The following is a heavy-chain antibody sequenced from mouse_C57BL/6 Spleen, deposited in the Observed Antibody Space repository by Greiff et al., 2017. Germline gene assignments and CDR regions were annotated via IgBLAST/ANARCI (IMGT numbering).Heavy chain of an antibody. J-gene: IGHJ3*01. Sequence: QVQLQQPGAELVKPGASVKMSCKASGYTFTSYWITWVKQRPGQGLEWIGDIYPGSGSTNYNEKFKSKATLTVDTSSSTAYMQRSSLTSEDSAVYYCARRGIYYDYDGFAYWGQGTLVTVSA. V-gene: IGHV1-55*01. CDR2: IYPGSGST. CDR3: ARRGIYYDYDGFAY. CDR1: GYTFTSYW. D-gene: IGHD2-4*01.